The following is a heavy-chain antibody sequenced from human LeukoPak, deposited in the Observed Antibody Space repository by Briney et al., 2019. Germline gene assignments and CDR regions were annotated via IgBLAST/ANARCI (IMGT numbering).Heavy chain of an antibody. CDR3: ARSRSDFDWLLYADY. V-gene: IGHV3-66*02. CDR2: INAGGNT. J-gene: IGHJ4*02. CDR1: GFTVSSRY. D-gene: IGHD3-9*01. Sequence: GGSLRLSCAASGFTVSSRYMSWVRQAPGRGLEWVSLINAGGNTNYADSVKGRFSISRDNSKNTLYLQMNSLRAEDTAVYYCARSRSDFDWLLYADYWGQGTLVTVSS.